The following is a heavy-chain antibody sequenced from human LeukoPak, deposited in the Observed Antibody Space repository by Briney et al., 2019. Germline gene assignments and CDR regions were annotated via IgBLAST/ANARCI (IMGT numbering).Heavy chain of an antibody. J-gene: IGHJ3*02. V-gene: IGHV3-30*02. CDR3: AKGGVLAYCGGDCYPDAFDI. CDR2: VRYDGYNK. Sequence: GGSLRLSCAASGFTFSSYGMHWVRQAPGKGLEWVTFVRYDGYNKYHADSVKGRFTISRDNSKNTLYLQMNSLRAEDTAVYYCAKGGVLAYCGGDCYPDAFDIWGQGTLVTVSS. D-gene: IGHD2-21*01. CDR1: GFTFSSYG.